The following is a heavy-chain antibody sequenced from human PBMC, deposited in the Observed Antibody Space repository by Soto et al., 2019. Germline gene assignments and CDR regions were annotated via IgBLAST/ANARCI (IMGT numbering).Heavy chain of an antibody. V-gene: IGHV1-46*01. Sequence: ASVKVSCKAAGYTFTTYYMHWVRQAPGQGLEWMGVIDPTHGSTTYAQKFQGRVTMTSDTSTNTVYMELSSLKSEDTAVYYCARVPYDTTGYYAFWGQGTLITVSS. CDR1: GYTFTTYY. CDR3: ARVPYDTTGYYAF. CDR2: IDPTHGST. J-gene: IGHJ4*02. D-gene: IGHD3-22*01.